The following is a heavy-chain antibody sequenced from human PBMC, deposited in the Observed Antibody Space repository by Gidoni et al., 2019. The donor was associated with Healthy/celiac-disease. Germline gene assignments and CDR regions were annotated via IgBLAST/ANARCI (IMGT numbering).Heavy chain of an antibody. CDR2: ISWDGGST. CDR1: GFTFADYT. V-gene: IGHV3-43*01. J-gene: IGHJ6*02. CDR3: AKDMGCSSTSCYIYGMDV. Sequence: EVQLVESGGVVVQPGGSLRLSCAASGFTFADYTLHWVRQAPGKVLEWVSLISWDGGSTYYADSVKGRFTISRDNSKNSLYLQMNSLRTEDTALYYCAKDMGCSSTSCYIYGMDVWGQGTTVTVSS. D-gene: IGHD2-2*02.